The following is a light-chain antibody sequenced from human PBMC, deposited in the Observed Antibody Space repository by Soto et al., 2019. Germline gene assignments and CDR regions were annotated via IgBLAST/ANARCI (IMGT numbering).Light chain of an antibody. J-gene: IGKJ4*01. CDR1: QSVNSN. CDR3: QPYNDWPRT. CDR2: GAS. V-gene: IGKV3-15*01. Sequence: EIVMTQSPATLSVSPGERATLSCRASQSVNSNLAWYQQKPGQAPRILIYGASTRATAIPARFSGSESGTEFTLSIRSLQSEDFAVYYCQPYNDWPRTFGGGTKVEIK.